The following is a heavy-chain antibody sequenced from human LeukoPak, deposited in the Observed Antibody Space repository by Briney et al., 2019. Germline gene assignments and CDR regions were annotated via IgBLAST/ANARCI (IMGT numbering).Heavy chain of an antibody. Sequence: SQTLSVTCAISGDSVSSKSAAWNWIGQSPSRGLEWLGRTFYRSRWNNDYAVSVRSRLTIKPDTSKNQFSLQLNSVTPEDTAVYYCAGLATNDGLDIWGQGTMVTVSS. CDR1: GDSVSSKSAA. V-gene: IGHV6-1*01. D-gene: IGHD5-12*01. CDR3: AGLATNDGLDI. J-gene: IGHJ3*02. CDR2: TFYRSRWNN.